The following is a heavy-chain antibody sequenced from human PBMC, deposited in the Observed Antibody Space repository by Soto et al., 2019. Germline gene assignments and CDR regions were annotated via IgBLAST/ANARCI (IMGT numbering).Heavy chain of an antibody. CDR2: ISAGNGNT. CDR1: GYTFTSYA. CDR3: ARDTIRFLEWSHQDV. J-gene: IGHJ6*02. V-gene: IGHV1-3*01. Sequence: GASVKVSCKASGYTFTSYAMHWVRQAPGQRLEWMGWISAGNGNTKYSQKFQGRVTITRDTSASTAYMELSSLRSEDTAVYYCARDTIRFLEWSHQDVWGQGTTVTVSS. D-gene: IGHD3-3*01.